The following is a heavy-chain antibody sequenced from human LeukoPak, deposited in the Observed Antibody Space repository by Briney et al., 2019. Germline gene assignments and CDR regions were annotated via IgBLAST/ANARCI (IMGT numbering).Heavy chain of an antibody. Sequence: GGSLRLSCAASGFPFSTYSMSWVRQVPGKGLEWVSSIYNSGSRVFYAESVKGRFTISRDNSKNTLYLQMNSLRAEDTAVYYCAKDLDYGGAFDYWGQGTLVTVSS. CDR3: AKDLDYGGAFDY. CDR1: GFPFSTYS. CDR2: IYNSGSRV. J-gene: IGHJ4*02. V-gene: IGHV3-23*05. D-gene: IGHD3-16*01.